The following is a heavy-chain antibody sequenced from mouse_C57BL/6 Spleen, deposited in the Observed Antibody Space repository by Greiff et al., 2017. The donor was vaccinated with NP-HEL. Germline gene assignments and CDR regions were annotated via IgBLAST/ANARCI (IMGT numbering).Heavy chain of an antibody. D-gene: IGHD2-2*01. J-gene: IGHJ3*01. CDR3: ARSGGYDGRAWFAY. V-gene: IGHV1-53*01. CDR2: INPSNGGT. Sequence: QVHVKQSGTELVKPGASVKLSCKASGYTFTSYWMHWVKQRPGQGLEWIGNINPSNGGTNYNEKFKSKATLTVDKSSSTAYMQLSSLTSEDSAVYYCARSGGYDGRAWFAYWGQGTLVTVSA. CDR1: GYTFTSYW.